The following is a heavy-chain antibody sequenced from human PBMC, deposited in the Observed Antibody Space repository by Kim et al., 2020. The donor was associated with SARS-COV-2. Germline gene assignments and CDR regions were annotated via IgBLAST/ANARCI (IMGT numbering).Heavy chain of an antibody. Sequence: GGSLRLSCAASGFTFGDYAMHWVRQAPGKGLEWVSGISWNSGSIGYADSVKGRFTISRDNAKNSLYLQMNSLRAEDTALYYCAKARGGTTTSSSDYWGQGTLVTVSS. D-gene: IGHD1-1*01. CDR2: ISWNSGSI. V-gene: IGHV3-9*01. CDR1: GFTFGDYA. CDR3: AKARGGTTTSSSDY. J-gene: IGHJ4*02.